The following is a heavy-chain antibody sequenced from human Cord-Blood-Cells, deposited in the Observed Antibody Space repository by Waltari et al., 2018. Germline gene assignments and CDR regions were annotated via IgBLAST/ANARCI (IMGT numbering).Heavy chain of an antibody. V-gene: IGHV4-39*01. CDR2: IYYSGST. CDR1: GGSISSSSYY. Sequence: QLQLQESGPGLVKPSETLSLTCTVSGGSISSSSYYWGWIRQPPGKGLEWIGSIYYSGSTYSHPSLKGRVTISVDTSKNQFSLKLSSVTAADTAVYYCARQRRFASGPTVATIDYWGQGTLVTVSS. D-gene: IGHD5-12*01. CDR3: ARQRRFASGPTVATIDY. J-gene: IGHJ4*02.